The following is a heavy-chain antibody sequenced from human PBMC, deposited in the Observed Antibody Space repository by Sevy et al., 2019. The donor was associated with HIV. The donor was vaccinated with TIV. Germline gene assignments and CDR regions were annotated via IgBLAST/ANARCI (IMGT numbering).Heavy chain of an antibody. CDR2: IYYSGST. V-gene: IGHV4-59*01. J-gene: IGHJ4*02. D-gene: IGHD5-18*01. CDR3: ARGSGYGMIVDY. CDR1: GGSISSYY. Sequence: SETLSLTCTVSGGSISSYYWSWIRQPPGKGLEWIGYIYYSGSTNYNPSLKSRVTLSVDTSKNRFSLKLSSVTAADTAVYYCARGSGYGMIVDYWGQGTLVPVSS.